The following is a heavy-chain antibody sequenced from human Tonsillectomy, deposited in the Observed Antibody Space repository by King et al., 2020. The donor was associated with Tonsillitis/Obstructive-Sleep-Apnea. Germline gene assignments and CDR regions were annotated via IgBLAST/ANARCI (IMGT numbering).Heavy chain of an antibody. Sequence: VQLVESGGGLVKPGGSLRLSCAASGFTFSNAWMSWVRQAPGKGLEWRGRIKSKTNVGTTYYAAPVKGRFTISRDDSKNTLYRQMNSLKTEDTAVYYCTRDGGYCSSTSCYYYYMDVWGKGTTVTVSS. CDR3: TRDGGYCSSTSCYYYYMDV. CDR2: IKSKTNVGTT. D-gene: IGHD2-2*01. CDR1: GFTFSNAW. J-gene: IGHJ6*03. V-gene: IGHV3-15*01.